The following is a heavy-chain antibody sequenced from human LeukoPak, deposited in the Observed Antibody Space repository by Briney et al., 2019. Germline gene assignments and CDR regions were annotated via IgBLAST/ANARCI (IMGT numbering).Heavy chain of an antibody. CDR2: IYYSGST. V-gene: IGHV4-59*01. CDR1: GGPINSYY. Sequence: KPSETLSLTCSVSGGPINSYYWSWIRQPPGKGLEWIGYIYYSGSTNYNPSLKSRVTISVDTSKNQFSLKLSSVTAADTAVYFCAREDTAMVRTAFDIWGQGTMVTASS. D-gene: IGHD5-18*01. CDR3: AREDTAMVRTAFDI. J-gene: IGHJ3*02.